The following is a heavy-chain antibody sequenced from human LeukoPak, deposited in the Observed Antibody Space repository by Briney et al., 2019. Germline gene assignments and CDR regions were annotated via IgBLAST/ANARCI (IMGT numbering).Heavy chain of an antibody. J-gene: IGHJ4*02. V-gene: IGHV3-30-3*01. D-gene: IGHD3-22*01. CDR3: AKDRGIVVVRGGYYFDY. Sequence: GGSLRLSCAASGFTFSSYAMHWVRQAPGKGLEWVAVISYDGSNKYYADSVKGRFTISRDNSKNTLYLQMNSLRAEDTAVYYCAKDRGIVVVRGGYYFDYWGQGTLVTVSS. CDR2: ISYDGSNK. CDR1: GFTFSSYA.